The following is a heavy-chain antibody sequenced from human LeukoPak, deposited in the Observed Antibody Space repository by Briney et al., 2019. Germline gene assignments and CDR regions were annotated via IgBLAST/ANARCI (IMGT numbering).Heavy chain of an antibody. Sequence: GGSLRLSCAASGFTFSSYSMNWVRQAPGKGLEWISSISSSSSYIYYADSVKGRFTISRDNAKNSRYLQMNSLRAEDTAVYYCARSSSAYQSSFDYWGQGTLVTVSS. CDR1: GFTFSSYS. CDR2: ISSSSSYI. D-gene: IGHD2-2*01. J-gene: IGHJ4*02. V-gene: IGHV3-21*01. CDR3: ARSSSAYQSSFDY.